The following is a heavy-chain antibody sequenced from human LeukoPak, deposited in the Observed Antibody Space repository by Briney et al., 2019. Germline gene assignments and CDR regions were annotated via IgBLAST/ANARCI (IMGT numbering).Heavy chain of an antibody. D-gene: IGHD4-17*01. Sequence: SVKVSCKASGGTFSSYAISWVRQAPGQGLKWMGRIIPIFGIANYAQKFQGRVTITADKSTSTAYMELSSLRSEDTAVYYCARAPLHGDHLPRWGQGTLVTVSS. J-gene: IGHJ4*02. CDR1: GGTFSSYA. CDR2: IIPIFGIA. V-gene: IGHV1-69*04. CDR3: ARAPLHGDHLPR.